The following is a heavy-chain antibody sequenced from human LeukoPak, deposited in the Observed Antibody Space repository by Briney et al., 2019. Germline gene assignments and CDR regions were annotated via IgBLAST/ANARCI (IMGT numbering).Heavy chain of an antibody. CDR3: ARARGTTPNYFDS. CDR1: GFTFSSYA. V-gene: IGHV3-64*04. Sequence: GGSLRLSCSASGFTFSSYAMHWVRQAPGKGLEYVSAISSNGGSTYYADSVKGRFTISRDNSKNTLYLQMNSLRAEDTAVYYCARARGTTPNYFDSWGQGTLVTVSS. D-gene: IGHD3-16*01. J-gene: IGHJ4*02. CDR2: ISSNGGST.